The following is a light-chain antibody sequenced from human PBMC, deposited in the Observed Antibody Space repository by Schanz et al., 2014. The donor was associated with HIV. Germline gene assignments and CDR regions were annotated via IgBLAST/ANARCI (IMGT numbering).Light chain of an antibody. CDR1: ENIGKS. J-gene: IGKJ2*01. V-gene: IGKV1-5*03. Sequence: DVQMTQSPSTLSASIGDRVTITCRASENIGKSLAWFQQRRGKAPKLLIYQASTLDSGVPTTFSGGGSGTEFTLTISSLKPSDFTTYYCHHYGSSSFAFGQGTKLEIK. CDR2: QAS. CDR3: HHYGSSSFA.